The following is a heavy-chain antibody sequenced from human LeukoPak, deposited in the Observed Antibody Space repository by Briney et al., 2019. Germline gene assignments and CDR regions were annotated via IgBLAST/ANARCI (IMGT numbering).Heavy chain of an antibody. CDR1: GYTFTGYY. D-gene: IGHD6-19*01. V-gene: IGHV1-2*06. Sequence: GASVKVPCKASGYTFTGYYMHWVRQAPGQGLEWMGRINPNSGGTNYAQKFQGRVTMTRDTSISTAYMELSRLRSDDTAVYYCARHRPSYSSGWYIDYWGQGILVTVSS. J-gene: IGHJ4*02. CDR3: ARHRPSYSSGWYIDY. CDR2: INPNSGGT.